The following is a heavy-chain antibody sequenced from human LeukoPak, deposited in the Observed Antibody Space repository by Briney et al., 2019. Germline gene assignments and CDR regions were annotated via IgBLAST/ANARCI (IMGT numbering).Heavy chain of an antibody. CDR3: ARQRRQHYYDSSGYSDF. D-gene: IGHD3-22*01. Sequence: SATLPLTCTVSGGSISSSSYYWGWIRQPPGKGLEWIGSIHYSGSTYYNPSLKSRVTMSVDTSKNQFSLKLSSVTAADTAVYYCARQRRQHYYDSSGYSDFWGQGTLVTVSS. V-gene: IGHV4-39*01. CDR2: IHYSGST. J-gene: IGHJ4*02. CDR1: GGSISSSSYY.